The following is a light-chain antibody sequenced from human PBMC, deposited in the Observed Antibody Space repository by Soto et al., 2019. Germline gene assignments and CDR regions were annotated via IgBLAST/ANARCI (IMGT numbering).Light chain of an antibody. CDR2: EVS. CDR1: SSDVGGYNY. CDR3: SSYTSSSTYV. J-gene: IGLJ1*01. V-gene: IGLV2-14*01. Sequence: QSALTQPASVSGSPGQSITISCTGTSSDVGGYNYVSWYQQHPGKAPKLMIYEVSNQPSGVSYRFSGSKSGNTASLTISGLQAEDEADYYCSSYTSSSTYVFGTGTKVTVL.